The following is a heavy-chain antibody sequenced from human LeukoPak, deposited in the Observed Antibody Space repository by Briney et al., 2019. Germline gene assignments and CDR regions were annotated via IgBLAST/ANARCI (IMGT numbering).Heavy chain of an antibody. CDR1: GYTFTSHG. V-gene: IGHV1-18*01. Sequence: ASVKVSCKASGYTFTSHGVSWVRQAPGQGLEWMGWISAYNGNTNYAQKLQGRVTMTTDTSTSTAYMELRSLRSDDTAVCYCARAVYGDYRGFFDYWGQGTLVTVSS. CDR3: ARAVYGDYRGFFDY. J-gene: IGHJ4*02. D-gene: IGHD4-17*01. CDR2: ISAYNGNT.